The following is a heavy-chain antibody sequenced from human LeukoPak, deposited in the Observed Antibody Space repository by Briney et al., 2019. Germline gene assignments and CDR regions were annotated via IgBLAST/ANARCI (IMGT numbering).Heavy chain of an antibody. CDR3: ARVGENYYYYYYMDG. J-gene: IGHJ6*03. V-gene: IGHV4-59*01. D-gene: IGHD3-10*01. Sequence: SETLSLTCTVSGGSLSSYYWSWIRQPPGKGLEWIGYIYYSGSTIYNPALRKGVTISVDTSKNQFSLKLSSVTAADTAVYYCARVGENYYYYYYMDGWGKGTTVTVSS. CDR2: IYYSGST. CDR1: GGSLSSYY.